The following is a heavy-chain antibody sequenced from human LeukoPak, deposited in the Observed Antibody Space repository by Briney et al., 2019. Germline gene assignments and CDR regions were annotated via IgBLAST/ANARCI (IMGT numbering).Heavy chain of an antibody. CDR3: ASLSRDGYNFDY. V-gene: IGHV3-23*01. D-gene: IGHD5-24*01. J-gene: IGHJ4*02. CDR1: GFTFSSYG. Sequence: GGSLRLSCAASGFTFSSYGMSWVRQAPGKGLEWVSAISGSGGSTYYADSVKGRFTISRDNSKNTLYLQMNSLRAEDTAVYYCASLSRDGYNFDYWGQGTLVTVSS. CDR2: ISGSGGST.